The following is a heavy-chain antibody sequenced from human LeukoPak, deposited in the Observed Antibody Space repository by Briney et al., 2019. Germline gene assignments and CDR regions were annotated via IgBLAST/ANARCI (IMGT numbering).Heavy chain of an antibody. D-gene: IGHD3-16*01. J-gene: IGHJ5*02. CDR2: IHYTGST. V-gene: IGHV4-59*12. CDR3: ARLHALGAEEFDP. Sequence: SETLSLTCTVSGGSITGYYWSWIRQPPGKGLEWIGYIHYTGSTNYNPSLNSRITMSVDTPNNQSSLRLTSVTATDTAVYYCARLHALGAEEFDPWGQGALVTVSS. CDR1: GGSITGYY.